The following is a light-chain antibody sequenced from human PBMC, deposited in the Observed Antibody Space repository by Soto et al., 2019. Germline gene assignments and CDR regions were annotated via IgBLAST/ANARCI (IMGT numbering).Light chain of an antibody. CDR2: AAS. Sequence: DIPMTQSPSSLSASVGDRVTITCRASQGISNYLAWYQQKPGKVPKLLIYAASTLQSEVPSRFSGSGSGTDFTLTISSLQPEDVATYFCQKYNSAPRTFGQGTKVEIK. J-gene: IGKJ1*01. V-gene: IGKV1-27*01. CDR3: QKYNSAPRT. CDR1: QGISNY.